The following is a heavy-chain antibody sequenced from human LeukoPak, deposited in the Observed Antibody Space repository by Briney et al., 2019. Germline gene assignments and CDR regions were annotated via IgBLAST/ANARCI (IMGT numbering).Heavy chain of an antibody. J-gene: IGHJ4*02. V-gene: IGHV3-23*01. D-gene: IGHD5-18*01. Sequence: GGSLRLSCAASGFAFSRSAMSWVRQAPGKGLEWVSGISGSGGSTYYADSVKGRFTISRDKSKNTLSLQMNSLRAEDTAVYYCAKDQGYSYGSTDYWGQGTLVTVSS. CDR3: AKDQGYSYGSTDY. CDR1: GFAFSRSA. CDR2: ISGSGGST.